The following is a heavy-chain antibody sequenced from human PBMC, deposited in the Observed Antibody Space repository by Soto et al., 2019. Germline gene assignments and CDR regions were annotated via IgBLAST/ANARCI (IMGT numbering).Heavy chain of an antibody. V-gene: IGHV4-30-4*08. CDR3: ASYGSGSYKYYFDS. J-gene: IGHJ4*02. D-gene: IGHD3-10*01. CDR1: GGSISSSNYY. CDR2: IYYSGST. Sequence: PSETLSLTCTVSGGSISSSNYYWSWLPQHPGKSLEWIGYIYYSGSTYYNPSLKSRVTISVDKSKNQFSLKLSSVTAADTAVYYCASYGSGSYKYYFDSWGQGALVTVSS.